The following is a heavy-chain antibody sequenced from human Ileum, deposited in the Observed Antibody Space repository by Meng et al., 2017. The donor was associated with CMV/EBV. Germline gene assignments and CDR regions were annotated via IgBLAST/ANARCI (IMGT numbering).Heavy chain of an antibody. Sequence: GESLKISCAASGFAFSSFWMTWIRQVPGKGLECVANIKQDGSEKNYVDSVKDRFTISRDNAKNSLYLQMNSLRAEDTGAYYCARWNGYGYGLNYWGQGTVVTVSS. CDR3: ARWNGYGYGLNY. CDR1: GFAFSSFW. J-gene: IGHJ4*02. V-gene: IGHV3-7*01. CDR2: IKQDGSEK. D-gene: IGHD5-18*01.